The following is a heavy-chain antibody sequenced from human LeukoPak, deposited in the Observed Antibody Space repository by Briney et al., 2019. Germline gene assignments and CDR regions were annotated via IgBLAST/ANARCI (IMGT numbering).Heavy chain of an antibody. CDR3: AKAQTMTMVTTVFYYGMDV. V-gene: IGHV3-23*01. CDR1: GFTFSGFA. Sequence: GGSLRLSCAASGFTFSGFAMSWVRQAPGKGLEWVSVITPSDGSTYYSDSVRGRFTISRDNSKNTMYLQMNSLRAEDTAVYYCAKAQTMTMVTTVFYYGMDVWGQGTTVIVSS. CDR2: ITPSDGST. D-gene: IGHD4-17*01. J-gene: IGHJ6*02.